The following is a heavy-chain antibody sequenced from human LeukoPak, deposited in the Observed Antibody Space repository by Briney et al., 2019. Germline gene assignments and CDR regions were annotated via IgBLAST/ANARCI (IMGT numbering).Heavy chain of an antibody. Sequence: GGSLRLSCAASGFTFSSYAMTWVRQAAGKGLERVSVISGSGGTTHYADSVKGRFTISRDNSKNTVYLQINSLRAEDTAVYYCAKYCTSTSCSQAGTPYYGMDGWGQGTTVTVSS. CDR1: GFTFSSYA. CDR2: ISGSGGTT. D-gene: IGHD2-2*01. V-gene: IGHV3-23*01. CDR3: AKYCTSTSCSQAGTPYYGMDG. J-gene: IGHJ6*02.